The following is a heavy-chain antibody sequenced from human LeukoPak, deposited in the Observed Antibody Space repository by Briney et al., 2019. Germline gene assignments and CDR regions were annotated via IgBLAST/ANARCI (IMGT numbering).Heavy chain of an antibody. D-gene: IGHD2-15*01. J-gene: IGHJ4*02. CDR2: ISYDGSNK. CDR1: GFTFSSYA. Sequence: GGSLRLSCAASGFTFSSYAMHWVRQAPGKGLEWVAVISYDGSNKYYADSVKGRFTISRDNSKNTLYLQMNSLRDEDTAVYYCARDLGYCSGGSCWGLGALVTVSS. CDR3: ARDLGYCSGGSC. V-gene: IGHV3-30-3*01.